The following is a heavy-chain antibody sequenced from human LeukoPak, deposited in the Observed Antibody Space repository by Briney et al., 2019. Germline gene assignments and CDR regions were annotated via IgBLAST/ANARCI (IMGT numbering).Heavy chain of an antibody. CDR3: ARGANFYYYGMDV. D-gene: IGHD2-15*01. V-gene: IGHV4-34*01. J-gene: IGHJ6*02. Sequence: KPSETLSLTCAVYGRSFSGYYGSWIRQPPGKGLEWIGEINHSGSTNYNPSLKSRVTISVDTSKNQFSLKLSSVTAADTAVYYCARGANFYYYGMDVWGQGTTVTVSS. CDR1: GRSFSGYY. CDR2: INHSGST.